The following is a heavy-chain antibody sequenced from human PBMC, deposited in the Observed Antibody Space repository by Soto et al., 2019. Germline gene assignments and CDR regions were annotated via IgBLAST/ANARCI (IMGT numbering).Heavy chain of an antibody. CDR3: ARVRNPSSWSGSPYYYYYMDV. D-gene: IGHD3-3*01. CDR2: IYYSGST. J-gene: IGHJ6*03. CDR1: GGSISSGGYY. V-gene: IGHV4-61*08. Sequence: SETLSLTCTVSGGSISSGGYYWSWIRQHPGKGLEWIGYIYYSGSTNYNPSLKSRVTISVDTSKNQFSLKLSSVTAADTAVYYCARVRNPSSWSGSPYYYYYMDVWGKGTTVTVSS.